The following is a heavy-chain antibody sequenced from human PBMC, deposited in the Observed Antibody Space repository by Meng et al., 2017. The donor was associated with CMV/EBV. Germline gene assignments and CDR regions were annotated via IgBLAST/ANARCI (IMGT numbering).Heavy chain of an antibody. CDR2: IYYSGST. CDR3: AREGYDFWSDFPPRGWFDP. Sequence: GSLRLSCTVSGGSISSYYWSWIRQPPGKGLEWIGYIYYSGSTNYNPSLKSRVTISVDTSKNQFSLKLSSVTAADTAVYYCAREGYDFWSDFPPRGWFDPWGQGTLVTVSS. CDR1: GGSISSYY. J-gene: IGHJ5*02. V-gene: IGHV4-59*01. D-gene: IGHD3-3*01.